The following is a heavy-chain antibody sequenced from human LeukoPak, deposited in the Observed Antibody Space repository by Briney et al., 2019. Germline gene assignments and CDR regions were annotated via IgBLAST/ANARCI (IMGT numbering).Heavy chain of an antibody. Sequence: SETLSLTCDVSGVSINTCCYYWTWIRQPPGKGLGWIGYKYYSGSTRYNSSLRSRLTISLDSSKNQFSPRLTSVTAADTAVYYCARGRSYGFDFDSWGPGTLVIVSS. CDR3: ARGRSYGFDFDS. CDR2: KYYSGST. J-gene: IGHJ4*02. D-gene: IGHD5-18*01. CDR1: GVSINTCCYY. V-gene: IGHV4-61*01.